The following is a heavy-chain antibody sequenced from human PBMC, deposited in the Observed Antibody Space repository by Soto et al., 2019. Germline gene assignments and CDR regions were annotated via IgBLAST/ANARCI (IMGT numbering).Heavy chain of an antibody. D-gene: IGHD6-25*01. CDR1: GFSFSSYE. CDR3: AREGSSGFYYYGMDV. J-gene: IGHJ6*02. Sequence: GGSLRLSCAASGFSFSSYEMNWVRQAPGKGLEWVSYISSSGSNIYYADSVKGRFTISRDNAKNSLYLQMNSLRAEDTAVYYCAREGSSGFYYYGMDVWGQRTTVTVSS. CDR2: ISSSGSNI. V-gene: IGHV3-48*03.